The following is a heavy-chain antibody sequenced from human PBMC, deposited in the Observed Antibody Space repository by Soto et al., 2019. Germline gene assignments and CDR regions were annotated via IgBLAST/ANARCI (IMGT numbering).Heavy chain of an antibody. J-gene: IGHJ4*02. V-gene: IGHV3-23*01. Sequence: EVQLLESGGGLVQPGGSLRLSCAASGFTFSSYAMSWVRQAPGKGLEWVSAISGSGGSTYYADSVKGRFTISRDNSKNTLYLQMNSLRAEDTAVDYCAKGGAAAVSFDYWGQGTLVTVSS. CDR1: GFTFSSYA. CDR3: AKGGAAAVSFDY. CDR2: ISGSGGST. D-gene: IGHD6-13*01.